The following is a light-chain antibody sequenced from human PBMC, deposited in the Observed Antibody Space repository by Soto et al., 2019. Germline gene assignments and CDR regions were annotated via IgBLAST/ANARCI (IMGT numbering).Light chain of an antibody. J-gene: IGKJ4*01. CDR3: QQYNSY. Sequence: DIQMTQTPSSLSASVGARATSPCRASQSISSYLNWYQQKPGKAPKLLIYAASSLQSGVPSRFSGSGSGTDFTLTMRSLPPEDLATYYRQQYNSYFGGGTKVEI. CDR2: AAS. CDR1: QSISSY. V-gene: IGKV1-39*01.